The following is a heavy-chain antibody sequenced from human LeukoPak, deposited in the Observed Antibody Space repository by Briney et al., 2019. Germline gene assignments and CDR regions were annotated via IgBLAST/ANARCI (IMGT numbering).Heavy chain of an antibody. D-gene: IGHD3-9*01. Sequence: GGSLRLSCAASGFTFSSYSMNWVRQAPGKGLEWVSSISSSSSYIYYADSVKGRFTISRDNAKNSLYLQMNSLRAEDTAVYYCAATYYDILTGYYPIVHDAFDIWGQGTMVTVSS. V-gene: IGHV3-21*01. CDR1: GFTFSSYS. J-gene: IGHJ3*02. CDR2: ISSSSSYI. CDR3: AATYYDILTGYYPIVHDAFDI.